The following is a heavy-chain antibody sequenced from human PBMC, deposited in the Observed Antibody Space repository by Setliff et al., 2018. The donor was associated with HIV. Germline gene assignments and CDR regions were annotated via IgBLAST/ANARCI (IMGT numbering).Heavy chain of an antibody. CDR1: GGSFRGYS. J-gene: IGHJ4*02. D-gene: IGHD6-19*01. V-gene: IGHV4-34*01. CDR2: INHSGST. Sequence: SETLSLTCAVYGGSFRGYSWSWVRQPPGEGLEWIGEINHSGSTYYNPSLKSRVTVSVDTSKNQLSLKLSSVTAADTAVYYCARGSSAGYSSGLYYFDYWGQGTLVTVSS. CDR3: ARGSSAGYSSGLYYFDY.